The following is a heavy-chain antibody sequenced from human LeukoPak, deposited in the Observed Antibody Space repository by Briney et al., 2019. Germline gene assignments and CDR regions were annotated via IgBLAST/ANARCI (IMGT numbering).Heavy chain of an antibody. CDR2: IYYSGST. J-gene: IGHJ3*02. CDR1: GGSISSYY. CDR3: ARTGVVHAFDI. V-gene: IGHV4-59*06. Sequence: SETLSLTCTVSGGSISSYYWSWIRQHPGKGLEWIGYIYYSGSTYYNPSLKSRVTISVDTSKNQFSLKLSSVTAADTAVYYCARTGVVHAFDIWGQGTMVTVSS. D-gene: IGHD2-15*01.